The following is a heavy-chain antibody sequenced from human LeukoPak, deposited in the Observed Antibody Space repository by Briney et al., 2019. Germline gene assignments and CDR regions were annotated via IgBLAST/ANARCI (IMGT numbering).Heavy chain of an antibody. J-gene: IGHJ4*02. D-gene: IGHD2-15*01. CDR3: ARGLSSGGSCYTD. V-gene: IGHV3-11*01. CDR2: ISGSGTTI. Sequence: PGGSLRLSCAASGFTFSDYFMSWIRQAPGKGLEWVSYISGSGTTINYADSVKGRFTISRDNAKNSLYLQMNSLRAEDTAVYYCARGLSSGGSCYTDWGQGTLVTVSS. CDR1: GFTFSDYF.